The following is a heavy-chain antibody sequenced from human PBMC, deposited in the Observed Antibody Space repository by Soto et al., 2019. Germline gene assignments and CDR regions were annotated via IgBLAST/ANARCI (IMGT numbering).Heavy chain of an antibody. J-gene: IGHJ4*01. D-gene: IGHD2-15*01. Sequence: GESLKISCKGSGYSFTSYWIGWVRQMPGKGLEWMGIIYPGDSDTRYSPSFQGQVTISADTSKSQFSLSLDSVTAADTAVYFCARAHAPTLPFDYWGLGTLVTVSS. CDR1: GYSFTSYW. CDR2: IYPGDSDT. V-gene: IGHV5-51*01. CDR3: ARAHAPTLPFDY.